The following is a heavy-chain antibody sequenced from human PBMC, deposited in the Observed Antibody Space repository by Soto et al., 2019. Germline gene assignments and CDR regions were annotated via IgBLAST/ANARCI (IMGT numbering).Heavy chain of an antibody. CDR1: GYTFTSAD. Sequence: QAQLVQSGAEVKKPGASVKLSCKAFGYTFTSADINWVRQTTGQGLEWMGWMNPNTGNAGYAQKFQGRVTMTRDTNVSTAYMELTGLTSDDTAVYFYAGDVIGTTDRFDPWGQGTLLTVSS. D-gene: IGHD1-7*01. CDR3: AGDVIGTTDRFDP. V-gene: IGHV1-8*01. J-gene: IGHJ5*02. CDR2: MNPNTGNA.